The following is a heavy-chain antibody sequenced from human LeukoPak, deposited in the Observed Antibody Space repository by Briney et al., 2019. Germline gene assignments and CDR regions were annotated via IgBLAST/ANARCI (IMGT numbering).Heavy chain of an antibody. Sequence: ASVKVSCKASGYTFTGYYMHWVRQAPGQGLEWMGWINPNSGGTNYAQKFQGRVTKTRDTSISTAYMELSRLRSDDTAVYYCARERDGYKHFDYWGQGTLVTVSS. J-gene: IGHJ4*02. V-gene: IGHV1-2*02. D-gene: IGHD5-24*01. CDR3: ARERDGYKHFDY. CDR1: GYTFTGYY. CDR2: INPNSGGT.